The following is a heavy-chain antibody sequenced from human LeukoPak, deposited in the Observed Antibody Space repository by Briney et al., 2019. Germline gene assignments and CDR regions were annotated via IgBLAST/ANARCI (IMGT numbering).Heavy chain of an antibody. CDR3: ARGFDSKSTYFDY. Sequence: QVQLQESGPGLVKPSETLSLSCTVSGGSISNSYWNWIRQPPGKGLEWIGYIYYSGTTNYTPSLRSRVTISVDTSKNQFYLRLTSVTAADTAVYYCARGFDSKSTYFDYWGQGTLVTVSS. CDR1: GGSISNSY. CDR2: IYYSGTT. J-gene: IGHJ4*02. V-gene: IGHV4-59*01. D-gene: IGHD5-12*01.